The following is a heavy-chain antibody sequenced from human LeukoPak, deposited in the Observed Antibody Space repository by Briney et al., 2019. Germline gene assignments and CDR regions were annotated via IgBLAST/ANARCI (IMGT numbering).Heavy chain of an antibody. J-gene: IGHJ6*03. Sequence: PSETLSLTCTVSGGSISSSSYYWGWIRQPPGKGLEWIGSIYYGGGTYYNPSLKSRVTISVDTSKNQFSLKLSSVTAADTAVYYCARLSYSWNYIPYYYMDVWGKGTTVTVSS. CDR2: IYYGGGT. CDR3: ARLSYSWNYIPYYYMDV. D-gene: IGHD1-7*01. V-gene: IGHV4-39*01. CDR1: GGSISSSSYY.